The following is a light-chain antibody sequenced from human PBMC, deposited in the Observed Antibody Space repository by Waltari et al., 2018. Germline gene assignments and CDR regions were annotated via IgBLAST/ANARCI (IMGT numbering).Light chain of an antibody. CDR3: QQYDISPLT. Sequence: EIVSTQSPGTLSLSPGEGATLSCRTSQPIRTTYLAWYQQKPGQAPTLLIYGASSRATGVPDRFTGSGSGTDFSLTISSLEPEDFATYYCQQYDISPLTFGGGTKVEIK. CDR2: GAS. J-gene: IGKJ4*01. V-gene: IGKV3-20*01. CDR1: QPIRTTY.